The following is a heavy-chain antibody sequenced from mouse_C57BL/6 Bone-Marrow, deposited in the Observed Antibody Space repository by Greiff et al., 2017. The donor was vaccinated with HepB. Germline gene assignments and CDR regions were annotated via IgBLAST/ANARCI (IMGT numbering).Heavy chain of an antibody. J-gene: IGHJ4*01. CDR1: GFTFSDYG. CDR2: ISNLAYSI. D-gene: IGHD3-1*01. Sequence: DVMLVESGGGLVQPGGSLKLSCAASGFTFSDYGMAWVRQAPRKGPEWVAFISNLAYSIYYADTVTGRFTISREKAKNTLYLEMSSLRSEDTAMYYCARRQLLYYAMDYWGQGTSVTVSS. CDR3: ARRQLLYYAMDY. V-gene: IGHV5-15*04.